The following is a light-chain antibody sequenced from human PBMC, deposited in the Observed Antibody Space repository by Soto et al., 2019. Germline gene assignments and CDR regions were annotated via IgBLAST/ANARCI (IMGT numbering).Light chain of an antibody. J-gene: IGLJ1*01. Sequence: QSALTQPASVSGSPGQSITISCTGTSSDVGSYNLVSWYQQHPGKAPKLMIYEGSKRPSGVSNRFSGSKSGNTASLTISGLQAEDEADYYCFSDAGSGTYVFGTGTKVTVL. CDR3: FSDAGSGTYV. CDR2: EGS. CDR1: SSDVGSYNL. V-gene: IGLV2-23*01.